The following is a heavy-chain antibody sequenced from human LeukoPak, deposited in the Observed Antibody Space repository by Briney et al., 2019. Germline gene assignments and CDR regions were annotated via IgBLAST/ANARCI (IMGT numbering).Heavy chain of an antibody. D-gene: IGHD4-11*01. J-gene: IGHJ6*03. CDR3: ARTTSYRPLYYYYYMDV. Sequence: ASVKVSCKASGGTFSSYAISWVRQAPGQGLEWMGGIIPIFGTANYAQKFQGRVTITADESTSTAYMELSSLRSEDTAVYYCARTTSYRPLYYYYYMDVWGRGTTVTISS. V-gene: IGHV1-69*13. CDR1: GGTFSSYA. CDR2: IIPIFGTA.